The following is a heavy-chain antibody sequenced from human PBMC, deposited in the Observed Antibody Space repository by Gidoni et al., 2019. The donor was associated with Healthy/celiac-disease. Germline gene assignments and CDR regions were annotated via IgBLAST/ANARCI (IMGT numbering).Heavy chain of an antibody. CDR1: GFTFSRDW. CDR2: IKQDGSEK. J-gene: IGHJ6*02. CDR3: ARDSIVDGYNFRYYYYYGMDV. D-gene: IGHD5-12*01. V-gene: IGHV3-7*03. Sequence: EVQLVESGGGLVQPGGSLRLSCAASGFTFSRDWMSWVRQAPGKGLEGVANIKQDGSEKYYVDSVKGRFTISRDNAKNSLYLQMNSLRAEDTAVYYCARDSIVDGYNFRYYYYYGMDVWGQGTTVTVSS.